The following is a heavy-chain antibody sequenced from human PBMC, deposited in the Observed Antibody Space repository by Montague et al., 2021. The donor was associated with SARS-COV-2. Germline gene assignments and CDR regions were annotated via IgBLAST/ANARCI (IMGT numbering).Heavy chain of an antibody. D-gene: IGHD6-19*01. CDR3: ATQEDPSGWIPGPFDF. CDR1: GGSISSSSYY. V-gene: IGHV4-39*01. CDR2: IYYRGST. Sequence: SETLSLTCTVSGGSISSSSYYWAWIRQPPGKGLEWIGGIYYRGSTYYNPSLKRRVIISVDTSKNQLSLKLSSVTAADTAVYYCATQEDPSGWIPGPFDFWGQGTLLTVSS. J-gene: IGHJ4*02.